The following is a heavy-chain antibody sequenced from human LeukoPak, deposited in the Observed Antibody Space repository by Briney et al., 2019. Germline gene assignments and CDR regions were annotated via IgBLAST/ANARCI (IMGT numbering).Heavy chain of an antibody. Sequence: GGSLRLSCAASGFIFTDYWMHWVRQAPGKELVWVARIRGDGRATTYADSVKGRFTISRDNAMNTVFLQMKSLRAEDTAVYYCVRDRESRSAWLLDSWGQGTLVTVSS. J-gene: IGHJ4*02. CDR2: IRGDGRAT. V-gene: IGHV3-74*01. D-gene: IGHD3-9*01. CDR3: VRDRESRSAWLLDS. CDR1: GFIFTDYW.